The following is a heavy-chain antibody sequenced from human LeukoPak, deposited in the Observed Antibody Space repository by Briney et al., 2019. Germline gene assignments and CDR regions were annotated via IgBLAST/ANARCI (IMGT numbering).Heavy chain of an antibody. CDR2: IYYSGST. D-gene: IGHD6-13*01. J-gene: IGHJ3*02. CDR3: ARVFVRSSWYVAHVPLNDAFDI. V-gene: IGHV4-59*01. CDR1: GGSISSYY. Sequence: KPSETLSLTCTVSGGSISSYYWSWIRQPPGKGLEWIGYIYYSGSTNYNPSLKSRVTISVDTSKNQFSLKLSSVTAADTAVYYCARVFVRSSWYVAHVPLNDAFDIWGQGTMVTVSS.